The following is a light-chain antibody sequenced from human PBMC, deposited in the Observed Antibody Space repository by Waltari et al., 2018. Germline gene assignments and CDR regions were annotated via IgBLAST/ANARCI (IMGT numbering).Light chain of an antibody. Sequence: EIVMTQSPATLSVSPGERATCSCRASQIVFSNVAWYQQKPGQAPRLLMYEASIRATGISAKFRGSGSGTEFTLTISSVQSEDFAVYYCQQYNRWPPITFGQGTRLEIK. CDR3: QQYNRWPPIT. V-gene: IGKV3-15*01. CDR2: EAS. CDR1: QIVFSN. J-gene: IGKJ5*01.